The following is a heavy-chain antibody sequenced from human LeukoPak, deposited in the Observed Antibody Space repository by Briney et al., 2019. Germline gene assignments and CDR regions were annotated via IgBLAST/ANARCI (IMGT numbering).Heavy chain of an antibody. V-gene: IGHV1-46*01. CDR3: ARALHLGYFDY. J-gene: IGHJ4*02. Sequence: ASVKVCCKATGYTFTSYDMHWVRQETGPELEWMGIINPSGGSTSYAQKFQGRVTMTRDTSTSTVYMELSSLRSEDTAVYYCARALHLGYFDYWGQGTLVTVSS. CDR1: GYTFTSYD. CDR2: INPSGGST. D-gene: IGHD3-10*01.